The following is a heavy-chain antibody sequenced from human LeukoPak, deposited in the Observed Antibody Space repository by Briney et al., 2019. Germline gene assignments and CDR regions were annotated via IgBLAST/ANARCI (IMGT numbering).Heavy chain of an antibody. CDR1: GFIFNDYE. CDR2: IGTAGKSI. Sequence: GGSLRLSCAASGFIFNDYEINWIRQAPGRGLEWVAYIGTAGKSILYADSVKGRFTVSRDNAKKSVILQMSSLRGEDTAIYYCVRDRVDDRGCAFDYWGQGALVTVFS. CDR3: VRDRVDDRGCAFDY. V-gene: IGHV3-48*03. D-gene: IGHD3-22*01. J-gene: IGHJ4*02.